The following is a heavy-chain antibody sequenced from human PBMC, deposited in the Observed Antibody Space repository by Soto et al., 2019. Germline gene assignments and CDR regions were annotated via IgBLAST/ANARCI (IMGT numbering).Heavy chain of an antibody. V-gene: IGHV3-74*01. J-gene: IGHJ4*02. CDR2: IDTDGSTT. Sequence: EVQLVESGGGLVQPGGSLRLSCAASGFSFSDYWMHWVRQAPGKGLVWVSCIDTDGSTTTYADSVKGRFTISRDNVKNPLYLQMDSRRAEDTALYYCSRGGGFSGNYLGGQGTLVTVSS. CDR3: SRGGGFSGNYL. CDR1: GFSFSDYW. D-gene: IGHD1-26*01.